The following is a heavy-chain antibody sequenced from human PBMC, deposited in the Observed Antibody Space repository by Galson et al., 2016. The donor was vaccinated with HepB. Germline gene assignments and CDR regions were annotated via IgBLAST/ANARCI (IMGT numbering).Heavy chain of an antibody. CDR1: GFTFTSYT. CDR2: ISGGGGTT. V-gene: IGHV3-23*01. D-gene: IGHD3-3*01. Sequence: SLRLSCAASGFTFTSYTMNWLRQAPGKGLQWVSSISGGGGTTYYADSAKGRFTIASDNSKNTLYMQMNNLRAEDTAAYYCAKVRVVIITFGAFDIWGLGALVTVSS. J-gene: IGHJ3*02. CDR3: AKVRVVIITFGAFDI.